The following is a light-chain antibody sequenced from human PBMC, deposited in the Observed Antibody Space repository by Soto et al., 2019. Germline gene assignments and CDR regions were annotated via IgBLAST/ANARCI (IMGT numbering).Light chain of an antibody. CDR3: QQYGSSHWT. CDR2: GAS. Sequence: EIVMTQSPATLSVSPWERATLSCRASQSVSSNLAWYQQKPGQAPRLLIYGASTRATGIPARFSGSGSGTEFTLTISSLQSEDFAVYYCQQYGSSHWTFGQGTKVDIK. V-gene: IGKV3-15*01. J-gene: IGKJ1*01. CDR1: QSVSSN.